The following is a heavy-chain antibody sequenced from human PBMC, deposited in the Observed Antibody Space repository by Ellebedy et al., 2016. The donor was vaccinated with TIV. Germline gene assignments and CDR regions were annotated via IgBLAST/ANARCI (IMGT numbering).Heavy chain of an antibody. Sequence: GESLKIPXAASGFTTSTYWMSWVRQAPGKGLEWVASIKLDGSEKYYVDSVKGRFTISRDNAKNSLFLQMNSLRAEDTAVYYCARGRVTLVWGQGTLVTVSS. CDR1: GFTTSTYW. D-gene: IGHD5-18*01. V-gene: IGHV3-7*01. CDR2: IKLDGSEK. J-gene: IGHJ4*02. CDR3: ARGRVTLV.